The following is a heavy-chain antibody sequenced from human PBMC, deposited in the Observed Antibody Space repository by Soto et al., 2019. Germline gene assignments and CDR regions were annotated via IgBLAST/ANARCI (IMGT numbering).Heavy chain of an antibody. CDR1: GFAFSTYG. Sequence: QPGGSLRLSCVASGFAFSTYGMHWVRQAPGKGLEWVAVIWYDGSNKYYADSVKGRFTISRDNSKNTLYLQMNSLRAEDTAVYYCAREWDYCISTSCYFDYWGQGTLVTVSS. D-gene: IGHD2-2*01. J-gene: IGHJ4*02. CDR3: AREWDYCISTSCYFDY. CDR2: IWYDGSNK. V-gene: IGHV3-33*01.